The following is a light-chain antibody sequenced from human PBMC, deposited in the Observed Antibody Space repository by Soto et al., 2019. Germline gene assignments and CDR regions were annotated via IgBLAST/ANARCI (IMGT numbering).Light chain of an antibody. CDR2: RVS. CDR3: MQGTHWPPYT. CDR1: QSLVYTDGDTY. J-gene: IGKJ2*01. Sequence: DVVVTQSPLSLPVTLGRPASISCRSRQSLVYTDGDTYLNWFQQRPGQSPRRLIFRVSNRGSGVPDIFSGSGSGTHFTLKISRVEAEDVGVSYCMQGTHWPPYTFGQGTKLEIK. V-gene: IGKV2-30*01.